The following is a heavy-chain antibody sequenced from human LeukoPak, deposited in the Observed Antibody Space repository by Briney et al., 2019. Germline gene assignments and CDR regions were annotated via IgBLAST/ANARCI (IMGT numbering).Heavy chain of an antibody. V-gene: IGHV3-30*02. J-gene: IGHJ4*02. CDR3: TKLAAVSADY. Sequence: GESLRLSCAVSGFTFSDYDMYWVRQAPGKGLEWVAFIRYDGGNKHYADSVKGRFTISRDNSESTLYLQMNSLRVEDTAVYYCTKLAAVSADYWGQGTPVTVSS. CDR2: IRYDGGNK. D-gene: IGHD4-11*01. CDR1: GFTFSDYD.